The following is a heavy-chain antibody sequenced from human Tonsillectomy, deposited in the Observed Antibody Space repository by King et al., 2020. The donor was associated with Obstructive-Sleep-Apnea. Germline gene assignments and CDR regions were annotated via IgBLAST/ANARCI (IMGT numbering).Heavy chain of an antibody. J-gene: IGHJ4*02. CDR2: IKQDGIVK. CDR3: AREYWGPDY. D-gene: IGHD3-16*01. CDR1: GFTFSSYW. V-gene: IGHV3-7*01. Sequence: VQLVESGGGLVQPGGSVRLSCGASGFTFSSYWMTWVRQAPGKGLEWVANIKQDGIVKNYEDSVKVRFTISRDNAKKSVVLQMNSLTAEDTAVYYCAREYWGPDYWGQGTLVTVSS.